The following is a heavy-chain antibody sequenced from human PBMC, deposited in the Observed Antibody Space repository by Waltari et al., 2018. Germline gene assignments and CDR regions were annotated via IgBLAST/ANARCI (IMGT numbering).Heavy chain of an antibody. D-gene: IGHD1-26*01. Sequence: VQLVESGGDGLQHGGSLRIPCASSGLPFFNYEMNWVRQAPGKGLEWIAYISNTGTRTFYSDSVRGRFTISRDDAKNSVFLQMNDLRVDDSGLYYCTRGLVGAPGWGQGTLVTVSS. CDR2: ISNTGTRT. CDR1: GLPFFNYE. J-gene: IGHJ4*02. CDR3: TRGLVGAPG. V-gene: IGHV3-48*03.